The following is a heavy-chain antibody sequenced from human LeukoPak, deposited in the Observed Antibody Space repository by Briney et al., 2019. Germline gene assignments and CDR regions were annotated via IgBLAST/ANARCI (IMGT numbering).Heavy chain of an antibody. J-gene: IGHJ4*02. CDR2: IYYSGST. CDR3: ARDASAVAGTGIDY. D-gene: IGHD6-19*01. V-gene: IGHV4-59*01. CDR1: GGSISSYY. Sequence: PSETLSLTCTVSGGSISSYYCSWIWQPPGKGLEWIGYIYYSGSTNYNPSLKSRVTISVDTSKNQLSLKLSSVTAADTAVYYCARDASAVAGTGIDYWGQGTLVTVPS.